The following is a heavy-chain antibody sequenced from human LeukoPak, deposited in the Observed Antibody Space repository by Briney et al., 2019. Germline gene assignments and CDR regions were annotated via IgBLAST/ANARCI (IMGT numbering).Heavy chain of an antibody. J-gene: IGHJ4*02. V-gene: IGHV3-66*01. Sequence: GGSLRLSCAASGFTVSSNYMSWVRQAPGKGLEWVSVIYSGGSTYYADSVKGRFTISRDNSKNMLYLQMNSLRAEDTAVYYCASGGNYREYYFDYWGQGTLVTVSS. CDR2: IYSGGST. D-gene: IGHD4-4*01. CDR3: ASGGNYREYYFDY. CDR1: GFTVSSNY.